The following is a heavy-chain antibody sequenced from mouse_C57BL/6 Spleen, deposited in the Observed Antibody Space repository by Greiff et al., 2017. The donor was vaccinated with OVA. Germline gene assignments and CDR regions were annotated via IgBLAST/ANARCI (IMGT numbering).Heavy chain of an antibody. CDR3: ARDALYYGSLAFDY. V-gene: IGHV5-16*01. D-gene: IGHD1-1*01. CDR2: INYDGSST. J-gene: IGHJ2*01. Sequence: EVKLMESEGGLVQPGSSMKLSCTASGFTFSDYYMAWVRQVPEKGLEWVANINYDGSSTYYLDSLKSRFIISRDNAKNILYLQMSSLKSEDTATYYCARDALYYGSLAFDYWGQGTTLTVSS. CDR1: GFTFSDYY.